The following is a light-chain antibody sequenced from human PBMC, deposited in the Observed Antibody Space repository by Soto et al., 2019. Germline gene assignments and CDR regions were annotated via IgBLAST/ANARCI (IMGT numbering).Light chain of an antibody. CDR2: DTT. CDR1: TGAVTSGHY. CDR3: CLFYIGVAV. Sequence: QAVVTQEPSLTVSPGGTVTLTCGSSTGAVTSGHYPYWFQQKPGQAPTTLIYDTTKKHSWTPARFSGSLLGGKAALTLSGAQPEDEADYYCCLFYIGVAVFGGGTKLTVL. V-gene: IGLV7-46*01. J-gene: IGLJ2*01.